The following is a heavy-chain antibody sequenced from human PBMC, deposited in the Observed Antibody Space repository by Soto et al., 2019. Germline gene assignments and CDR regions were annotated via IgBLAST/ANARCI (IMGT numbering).Heavy chain of an antibody. Sequence: GGSLRLSCAASGFTFSSYSMNWVRQAPGKGLEWVSYISSSSSTIYYADSVKGRFTISRDNAKNSLYLQMNSLRAEDTAVYYCARDLSAVTNYQGLGAFDIWGQGTMVTVSS. V-gene: IGHV3-48*01. D-gene: IGHD4-17*01. CDR2: ISSSSSTI. CDR3: ARDLSAVTNYQGLGAFDI. J-gene: IGHJ3*02. CDR1: GFTFSSYS.